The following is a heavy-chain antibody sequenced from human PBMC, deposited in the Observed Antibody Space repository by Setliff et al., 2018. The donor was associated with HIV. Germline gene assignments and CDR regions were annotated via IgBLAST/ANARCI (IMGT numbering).Heavy chain of an antibody. CDR2: IYTSGNM. D-gene: IGHD1-20*01. CDR1: GASISSYY. V-gene: IGHV4-4*07. CDR3: ARGIGTRYNYYMDV. J-gene: IGHJ6*03. Sequence: NPSETLSLTCTVSGASISSYYWYWFRQPAGKGLESLGRIYTSGNMIYNPSLKSRVTMSADTSRNQLSLKLSSVTAADTAVYYCARGIGTRYNYYMDVWGIGTTVTVSS.